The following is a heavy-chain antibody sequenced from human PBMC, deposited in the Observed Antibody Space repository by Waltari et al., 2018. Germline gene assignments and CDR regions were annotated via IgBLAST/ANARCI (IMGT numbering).Heavy chain of an antibody. CDR3: ARDRYYYDSSGSLDY. D-gene: IGHD3-22*01. V-gene: IGHV3-33*01. CDR1: GFTFSSYG. CDR2: IVYNGSNK. Sequence: QVQLVESGGGVVQPGRSLRLSCAASGFTFSSYGMHWVRQAPGKGLEWVAVIVYNGSNKYYADSVKGRFTISRDNSKNTLYLQMNSLRAEDTAVYYCARDRYYYDSSGSLDYWGQGTLVTVSS. J-gene: IGHJ4*02.